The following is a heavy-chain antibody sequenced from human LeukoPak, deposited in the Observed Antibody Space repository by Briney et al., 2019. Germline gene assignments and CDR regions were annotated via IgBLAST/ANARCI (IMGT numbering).Heavy chain of an antibody. Sequence: GGSLRLSCAASGFTFSSSAMSWVRQAPGKGLEWVSAISGSGGSTYYADSVKGRFTISRDNSKNTLYLQMNSLRAEDTAVYYCAKGYSPYSSGWYYTYWGQGTLVTVSS. D-gene: IGHD6-19*01. CDR1: GFTFSSSA. V-gene: IGHV3-23*01. CDR3: AKGYSPYSSGWYYTY. CDR2: ISGSGGST. J-gene: IGHJ4*02.